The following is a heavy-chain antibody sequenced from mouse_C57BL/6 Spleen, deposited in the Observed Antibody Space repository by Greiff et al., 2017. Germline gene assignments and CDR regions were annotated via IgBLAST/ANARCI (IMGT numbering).Heavy chain of an antibody. CDR3: ARGDGSSSYWYFDG. Sequence: QVQLQQPGAELVKPGASVKLSCKASGYTFTSYWMHWVKQRPGQGLEWIGMIHPNSGSTNYNEKFKSKATLTVDKSSSTAYMQLSSLTSEDSAVYYGARGDGSSSYWYFDGWGTGTTVTVSS. D-gene: IGHD1-1*01. CDR2: IHPNSGST. V-gene: IGHV1-64*01. CDR1: GYTFTSYW. J-gene: IGHJ1*03.